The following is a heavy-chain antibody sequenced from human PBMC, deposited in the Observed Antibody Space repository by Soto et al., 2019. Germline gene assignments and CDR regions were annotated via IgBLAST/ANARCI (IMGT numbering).Heavy chain of an antibody. V-gene: IGHV3-33*05. CDR2: TSYDGSNN. Sequence: QVQLVESGGGVVQPGTSLRLSCVGSGFTFRSYVIHWVRQAPGKGLDWVALTSYDGSNNFYGDSVKGRFTISRDNSSNTLELQMDSLRLEETALYYCARWGRTGGLEVWGQGTLVSVSS. D-gene: IGHD3-16*01. CDR3: ARWGRTGGLEV. CDR1: GFTFRSYV. J-gene: IGHJ4*02.